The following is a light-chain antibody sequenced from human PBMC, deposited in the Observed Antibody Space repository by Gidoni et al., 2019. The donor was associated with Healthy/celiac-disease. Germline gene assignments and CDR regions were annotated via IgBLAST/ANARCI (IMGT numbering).Light chain of an antibody. CDR1: SLRSYY. J-gene: IGLJ1*01. Sequence: SSELTQDPAVSVALGQTVRLTCQGDSLRSYYASWYQQKPGQAPVLVIYGKNTRPSGIPDRFSGSSSGNTASLTITGAQAEDEADYYCNSRDSSGNHYVFGTGTKVTVL. V-gene: IGLV3-19*01. CDR3: NSRDSSGNHYV. CDR2: GKN.